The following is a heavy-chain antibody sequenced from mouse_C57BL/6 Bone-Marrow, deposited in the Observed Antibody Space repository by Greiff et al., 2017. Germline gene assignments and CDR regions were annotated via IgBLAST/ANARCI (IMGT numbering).Heavy chain of an antibody. V-gene: IGHV1-15*01. CDR3: TREGYDYGSSLY. J-gene: IGHJ2*01. D-gene: IGHD1-1*01. CDR1: GYTFTDYE. CDR2: IDPETGGT. Sequence: QVQLQQSGAELVRPGASVTLSCKASGYTFTDYEMHWVKQTPVHGLEWIGAIDPETGGTAYNQKFKGKAILTADKSPSTAYMELRSVTSEDYAVYYCTREGYDYGSSLYWGQGTTLTVSS.